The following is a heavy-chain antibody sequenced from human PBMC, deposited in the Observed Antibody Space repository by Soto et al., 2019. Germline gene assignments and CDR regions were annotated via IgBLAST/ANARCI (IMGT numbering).Heavy chain of an antibody. CDR1: GFTFSNYA. CDR2: ISGSGEST. CDR3: AKDFGDILVVVLGPYGMDV. V-gene: IGHV3-23*01. Sequence: PGGSLRLSYAASGFTFSNYAMNWVRQAPGKGLEWVSVISGSGESTYYADPVKGRFTISRDNSKNTLYLQMNSLRAEDTAVYFCAKDFGDILVVVLGPYGMDVWGQGTTVAVSS. J-gene: IGHJ6*02. D-gene: IGHD2-15*01.